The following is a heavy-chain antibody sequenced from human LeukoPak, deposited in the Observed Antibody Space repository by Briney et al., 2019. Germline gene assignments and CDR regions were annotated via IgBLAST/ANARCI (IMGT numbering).Heavy chain of an antibody. V-gene: IGHV4-39*07. Sequence: PSETLSLTCTVSGGSISSSSYYWGWIRQPPGKGLEWIGSIYYSGSTYYNPSLKSRVTISVDTSKNQFSLKLSSVTAADTAVYYCARAISYFDYWGQGTLVTVSS. D-gene: IGHD3-3*01. CDR1: GGSISSSSYY. J-gene: IGHJ4*02. CDR2: IYYSGST. CDR3: ARAISYFDY.